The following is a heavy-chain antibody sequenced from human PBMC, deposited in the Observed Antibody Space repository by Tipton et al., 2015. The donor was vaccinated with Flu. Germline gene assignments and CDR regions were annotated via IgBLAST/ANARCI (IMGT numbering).Heavy chain of an antibody. CDR3: ARGSGYSSAFE. D-gene: IGHD6-19*01. CDR1: GGSISRSSSY. Sequence: LRLSCSVSGGSISRSSSYWGWIRQPPGKGLEWIGSFYDGGSTYYNASLKSRVTISVDTSNNQFSLKSSFVTAADTAVYFCARGSGYSSAFEWGQGTKVTVSS. J-gene: IGHJ3*01. CDR2: FYDGGST. V-gene: IGHV4-39*07.